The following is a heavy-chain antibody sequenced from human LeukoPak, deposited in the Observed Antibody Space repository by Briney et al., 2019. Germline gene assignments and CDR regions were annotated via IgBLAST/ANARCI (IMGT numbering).Heavy chain of an antibody. Sequence: GRSLRLSCAASGFTFSSYGMHWVRQAPGKGLEWVAVISYDGSNKYYADSVKGRFTISRDNSKDTLYLQMNSLRAEDTAVYYCAKDLAMGFPYGDIDYWGQGTLVTVSS. V-gene: IGHV3-30*18. D-gene: IGHD4-17*01. CDR1: GFTFSSYG. CDR2: ISYDGSNK. J-gene: IGHJ4*02. CDR3: AKDLAMGFPYGDIDY.